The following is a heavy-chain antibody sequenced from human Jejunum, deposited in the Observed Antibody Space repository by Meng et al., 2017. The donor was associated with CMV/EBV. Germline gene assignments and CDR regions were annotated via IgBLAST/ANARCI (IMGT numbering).Heavy chain of an antibody. CDR3: AKNRDGIDS. CDR1: GFTFSRSG. D-gene: IGHD2/OR15-2a*01. J-gene: IGHJ4*02. Sequence: QGEVGGVGGGGVRPGGSLRPSCVTSGFTFSRSGMHWVRQAPGKPLEWVSFIHYAWDSQYYADSVKGRFTISRDDSRNTVYLQMNSLTTEDTAVYYCAKNRDGIDSWGQGTLVTVSS. CDR2: IHYAWDSQ. V-gene: IGHV3-30*02.